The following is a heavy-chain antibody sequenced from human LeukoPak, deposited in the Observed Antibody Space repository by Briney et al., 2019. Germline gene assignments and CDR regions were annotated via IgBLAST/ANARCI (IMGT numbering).Heavy chain of an antibody. CDR3: VKQSSGYYAPLDS. V-gene: IGHV3-43*01. J-gene: IGHJ4*02. D-gene: IGHD5-12*01. CDR2: INWDDVTT. Sequence: GGSLSLSCAASGFDFEDYTMHWVRQVPGKSLEWVSFINWDDVTTDYADSVRGRFTISRDNSKNSLYLQMNSLTTEDTALYFCVKQSSGYYAPLDSWGQGTLVSVSS. CDR1: GFDFEDYT.